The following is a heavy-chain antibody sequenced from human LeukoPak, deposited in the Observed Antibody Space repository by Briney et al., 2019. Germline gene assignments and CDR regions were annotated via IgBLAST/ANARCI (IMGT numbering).Heavy chain of an antibody. V-gene: IGHV1-2*06. Sequence: ASVKVSCKAPGYTFTGYYMHWVRQAPGQGLEWMGRINPNSGGTNYAQKFQGRVTMTRDTSISTAYMELSRLRSDDTAVYYCARDAYGDYLDAFDIWGQGTMVTVSS. CDR3: ARDAYGDYLDAFDI. CDR2: INPNSGGT. CDR1: GYTFTGYY. D-gene: IGHD4-17*01. J-gene: IGHJ3*02.